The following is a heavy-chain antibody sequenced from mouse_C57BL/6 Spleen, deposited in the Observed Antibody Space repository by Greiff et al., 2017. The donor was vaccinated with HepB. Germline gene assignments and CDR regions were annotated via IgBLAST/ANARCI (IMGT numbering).Heavy chain of an antibody. Sequence: QVQLQHSGPELVKPGASVKISCKASGYAFSSSWMNWVKQRPGKGLEWIGRIYPGDGDTNYNGKFKGKATLTADKSSSTAYMQLSSLTSEDSAVYFCARTLSLWLSLYAMDYWGQGTSVTVSS. V-gene: IGHV1-82*01. CDR2: IYPGDGDT. D-gene: IGHD2-2*01. J-gene: IGHJ4*01. CDR1: GYAFSSSW. CDR3: ARTLSLWLSLYAMDY.